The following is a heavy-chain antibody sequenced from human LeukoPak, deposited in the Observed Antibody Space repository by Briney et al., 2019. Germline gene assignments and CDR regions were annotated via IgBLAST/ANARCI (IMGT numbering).Heavy chain of an antibody. V-gene: IGHV4-59*12. CDR1: GGSISSYY. D-gene: IGHD2-2*01. CDR2: IYYSGSS. J-gene: IGHJ6*02. Sequence: SETLSLTCTVSGGSISSYYWSWIRQPPGKGVEWSGYIYYSGSSNYNPSLKRRVTISVDPSKNQFSLKLSSVTAADTAVYYCAREGRGYCSSTSCYPEYYYYGMDVWGQGTTVTVSS. CDR3: AREGRGYCSSTSCYPEYYYYGMDV.